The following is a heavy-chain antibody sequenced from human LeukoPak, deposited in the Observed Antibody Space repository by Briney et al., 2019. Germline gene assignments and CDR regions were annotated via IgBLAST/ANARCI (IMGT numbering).Heavy chain of an antibody. V-gene: IGHV4-39*01. CDR1: GGSISSYY. J-gene: IGHJ4*02. Sequence: SETLSLTCTVSGGSISSYYWGWIRQPPGKGLEWIGSIYYSGSTYYNPSLKSRVTISVDTSKNQFSLKLGSVTAADTAVYYCARTRYYYNSRSYGAPYYFDYWGQGTLVTVSS. CDR3: ARTRYYYNSRSYGAPYYFDY. D-gene: IGHD3-10*01. CDR2: IYYSGST.